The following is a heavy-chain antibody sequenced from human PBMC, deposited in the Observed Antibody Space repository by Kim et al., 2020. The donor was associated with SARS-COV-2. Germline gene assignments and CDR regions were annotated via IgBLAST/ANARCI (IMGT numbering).Heavy chain of an antibody. CDR1: GDSISITSYY. CDR2: IFYTGTT. CDR3: ATNRDGIRFRWFYP. D-gene: IGHD2-8*01. J-gene: IGHJ5*02. Sequence: SETLSLTCTVSGDSISITSYYWVWIRQPPGKGLEGIGSIFYTGTTYYNPCLKSRVTISVDTSKNQFSLSLSSVTAPDTALYYCATNRDGIRFRWFYPWG. V-gene: IGHV4-39*01.